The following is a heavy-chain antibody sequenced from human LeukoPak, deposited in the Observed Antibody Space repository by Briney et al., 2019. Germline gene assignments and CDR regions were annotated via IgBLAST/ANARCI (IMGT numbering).Heavy chain of an antibody. J-gene: IGHJ6*02. Sequence: GGSLRLSCAASGFTFSSYGMHWVRQAPGKGLEWVAVISYDGSNKYYTDSVKGRFTISRDNSKNTLYLQMNSLRAEDTAVYYCARDRSGMDVWGQGTTVTVSS. CDR1: GFTFSSYG. V-gene: IGHV3-30*03. CDR2: ISYDGSNK. CDR3: ARDRSGMDV.